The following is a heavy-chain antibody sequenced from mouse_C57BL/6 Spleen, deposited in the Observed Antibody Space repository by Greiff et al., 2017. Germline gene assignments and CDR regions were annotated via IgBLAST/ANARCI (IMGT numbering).Heavy chain of an antibody. J-gene: IGHJ2*01. CDR2: IRLKSDNYAT. V-gene: IGHV6-3*01. Sequence: LQQSGGGLVQPGGSMKLSCVASGFTFSNYWMNWVRQSPEQGLEWVAQIRLKSDNYATHYAESVKGRFTISRYDPKRSVYLQMNNVRAEDTGIYYCTGEADYWGQGTTLTVSS. CDR3: TGEADY. CDR1: GFTFSNYW.